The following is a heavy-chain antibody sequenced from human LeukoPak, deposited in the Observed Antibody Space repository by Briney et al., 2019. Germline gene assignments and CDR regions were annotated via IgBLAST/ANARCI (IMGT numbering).Heavy chain of an antibody. D-gene: IGHD3-10*01. CDR1: GGSFSGYY. CDR2: INHSGST. V-gene: IGHV4-34*01. Sequence: PSETLSLTCADYGGSFSGYYWSWIRQPPGKGLEWIGEINHSGSTNYNPSLKSRVTISVDTSKNQFSLKLSSVTAADTAVYYCARDRRDMVRGINIVRQYHYYYYMDVWGKGTTVTVSS. CDR3: ARDRRDMVRGINIVRQYHYYYYMDV. J-gene: IGHJ6*03.